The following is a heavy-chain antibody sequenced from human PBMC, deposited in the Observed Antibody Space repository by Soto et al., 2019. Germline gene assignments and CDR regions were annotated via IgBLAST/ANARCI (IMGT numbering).Heavy chain of an antibody. CDR3: ARVRREYDNSGHVDY. V-gene: IGHV4-30-2*01. CDR2: IYYGGST. J-gene: IGHJ4*02. D-gene: IGHD3-22*01. CDR1: GGSISSGDYS. Sequence: SETLSLTCAVSGGSISSGDYSWNWIRQPPGKGLEWIGYIYYGGSTYYNPSLQSRVTMSVDRSRNQFSLKLNSVTAADTAVYYCARVRREYDNSGHVDYWGQGPLVTVSS.